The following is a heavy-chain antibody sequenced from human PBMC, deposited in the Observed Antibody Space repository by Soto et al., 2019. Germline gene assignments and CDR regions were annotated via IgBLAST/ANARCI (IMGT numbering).Heavy chain of an antibody. V-gene: IGHV4-31*03. CDR1: GGSISSGGYY. CDR2: IYYSGST. Sequence: SETLSLTCTVSGGSISSGGYYWSWIRQHPGKGLEWIGYIYYSGSTYYNPSLKSRVTISVDTSKNQFSLKLSSVTAADTAVYYCARDRGRYDAFDIWGQGTMVTVSS. J-gene: IGHJ3*02. CDR3: ARDRGRYDAFDI. D-gene: IGHD3-9*01.